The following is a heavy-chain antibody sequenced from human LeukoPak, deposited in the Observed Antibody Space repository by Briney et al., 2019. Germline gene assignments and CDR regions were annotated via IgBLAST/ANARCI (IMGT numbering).Heavy chain of an antibody. D-gene: IGHD4-23*01. CDR2: IIPIFGTA. CDR1: GGTFSSYA. CDR3: AREDYGGSYFDY. Sequence: SVRVSCKASGGTFSSYAISWVRQAPGQGLEWMGGIIPIFGTANYAQKFQGRVTITADKSTSTAYMELSSLRSEDTAVYYCAREDYGGSYFDYWGQGTLVTVSS. V-gene: IGHV1-69*06. J-gene: IGHJ4*02.